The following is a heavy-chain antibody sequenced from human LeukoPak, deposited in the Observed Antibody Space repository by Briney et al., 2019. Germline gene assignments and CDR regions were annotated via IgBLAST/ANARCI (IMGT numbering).Heavy chain of an antibody. CDR2: IRQDGSER. D-gene: IGHD6-19*01. V-gene: IGHV3-7*01. J-gene: IGHJ2*01. CDR1: GFTFSSYW. CDR3: ARGSDAVTGPRSWCFDL. Sequence: GGSVRLSCAAYGFTFSSYWMNWVRQAPGKGLEWVANIRQDGSERYYVDSVKGRFTISRDNAKNSLYLQMNSLRAEDTAVYYCARGSDAVTGPRSWCFDLWGRGTPVTVSS.